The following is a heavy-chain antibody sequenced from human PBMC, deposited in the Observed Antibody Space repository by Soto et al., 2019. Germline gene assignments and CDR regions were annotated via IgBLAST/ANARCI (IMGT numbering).Heavy chain of an antibody. CDR2: IYPGDSDT. V-gene: IGHV5-51*01. Sequence: GESLKISCKGSGYSFTSYWIGWVRQMPGKGLEWMGIIYPGDSDTRYSPSFQGQVTISADKSISTAYLQWSSLKASDTAMYYFARLEYRPPPNSGSYSRIFDPWGQGTLVTVSS. CDR1: GYSFTSYW. D-gene: IGHD1-26*01. J-gene: IGHJ5*02. CDR3: ARLEYRPPPNSGSYSRIFDP.